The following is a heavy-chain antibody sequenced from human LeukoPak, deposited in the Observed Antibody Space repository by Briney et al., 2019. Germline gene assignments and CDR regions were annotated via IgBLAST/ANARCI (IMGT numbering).Heavy chain of an antibody. J-gene: IGHJ5*02. V-gene: IGHV3-11*04. D-gene: IGHD3-3*01. Sequence: PGGSLRLSCAASGFTFSDYYMSWIRQAPGKGLEWVSYISGSGHNFYYADSVKGRFTVSRDNAKNSLYLEMNSLRAEDTAVYYCAGPIFGVVILSGFDPWGQGTLVTVSS. CDR2: ISGSGHNF. CDR1: GFTFSDYY. CDR3: AGPIFGVVILSGFDP.